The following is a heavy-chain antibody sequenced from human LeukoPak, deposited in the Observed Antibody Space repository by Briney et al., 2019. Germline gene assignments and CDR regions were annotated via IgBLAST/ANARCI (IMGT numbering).Heavy chain of an antibody. J-gene: IGHJ5*02. D-gene: IGHD1-26*01. CDR3: ARVPGAARILQTNWFDP. CDR1: GGSINSGDYY. Sequence: PSQTLSLTCTVSGGSINSGDYYWRWLRQPPGTGLQWIGYIYYSGSTHYNPSLKSRVTISVDKSKNQLSLMLSSVTAADTAVYYCARVPGAARILQTNWFDPWGQGTLVTVSS. CDR2: IYYSGST. V-gene: IGHV4-30-4*08.